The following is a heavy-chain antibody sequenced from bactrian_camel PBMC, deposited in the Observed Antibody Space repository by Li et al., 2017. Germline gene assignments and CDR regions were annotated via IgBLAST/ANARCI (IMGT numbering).Heavy chain of an antibody. V-gene: IGHV3S53*01. D-gene: IGHD1*01. CDR2: IDSDDKI. Sequence: HVQLVESGGGSVQAGGSLRLSCAVSGASVSNLNSTAWFRQAPGKEREAVASIDSDDKIRYSDSVKGRFTISRDNANTVYLEMNNLKPEDTAMYYCAARSVGWCPLFEHWLGKRAYTPGGYFANWGQGTQVTVS. J-gene: IGHJ6*01. CDR3: AARSVGWCPLFEHWLGKRAYTPGGYFAN. CDR1: GASVSNLNS.